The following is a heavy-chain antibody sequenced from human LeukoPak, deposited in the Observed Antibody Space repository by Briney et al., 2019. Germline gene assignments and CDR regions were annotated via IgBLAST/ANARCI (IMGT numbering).Heavy chain of an antibody. CDR3: ARDRRYCSGGSCTRGNDY. J-gene: IGHJ4*02. Sequence: GGSLRLSCAAWGFTFEDYGMIGVRQAPGKGLEWVSGINWNGGSTGYADSVKGRFTISRDNAKNSLYLQMNSLRAEDTDLYYCARDRRYCSGGSCTRGNDYWGQGTLVTVSS. D-gene: IGHD2-15*01. V-gene: IGHV3-20*04. CDR1: GFTFEDYG. CDR2: INWNGGST.